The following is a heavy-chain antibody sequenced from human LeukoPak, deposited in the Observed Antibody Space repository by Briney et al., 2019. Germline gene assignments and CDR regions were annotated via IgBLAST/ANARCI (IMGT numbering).Heavy chain of an antibody. CDR1: GFRFGGFW. D-gene: IGHD3-16*01. Sequence: GGSLRLSCEASGFRFGGFWMNWVRQAPGKGPERVANINQDGSEKLYVDSVKGRFIISRDNAKNSLYLQMNSLSVEDTAVYYCTRGVREAYDIWGHGTMVTVSS. CDR2: INQDGSEK. V-gene: IGHV3-7*01. CDR3: TRGVREAYDI. J-gene: IGHJ3*02.